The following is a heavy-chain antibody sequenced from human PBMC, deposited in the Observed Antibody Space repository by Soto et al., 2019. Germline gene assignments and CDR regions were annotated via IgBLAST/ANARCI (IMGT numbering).Heavy chain of an antibody. CDR3: ARVHSSSWYGSFRFDP. J-gene: IGHJ5*02. V-gene: IGHV4-30-2*01. Sequence: SETLSLTCAVSGGSISSGGYSWSWIRQPPGKGLEWIGFIYHSGSTYYNPSLKSRVTISVDRSKNQFSLKLSSVTAADTAVYYCARVHSSSWYGSFRFDPWGQGTLVTVSS. CDR1: GGSISSGGYS. CDR2: IYHSGST. D-gene: IGHD6-13*01.